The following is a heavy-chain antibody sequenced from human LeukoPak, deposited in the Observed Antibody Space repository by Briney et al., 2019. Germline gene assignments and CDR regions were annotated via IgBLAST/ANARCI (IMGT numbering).Heavy chain of an antibody. D-gene: IGHD6-19*01. CDR3: ARAASSGWYVDYYYYYMDV. Sequence: KSSEALSLTCTVSGYSISSGYYWGWIRQPPGKGLEWIGEINHSGSTNYNPSLKSRVTISVDTSKNQFSLKLSSVTAADTAVYYCARAASSGWYVDYYYYYMDVWGKGTTVTVS. CDR1: GYSISSGYY. J-gene: IGHJ6*03. V-gene: IGHV4-38-2*02. CDR2: INHSGST.